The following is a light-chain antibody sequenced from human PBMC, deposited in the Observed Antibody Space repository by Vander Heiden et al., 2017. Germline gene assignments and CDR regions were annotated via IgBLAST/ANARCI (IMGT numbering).Light chain of an antibody. CDR2: QDS. V-gene: IGLV3-1*01. Sequence: SYELTQPPSVSVSPGQTASITCSGDKLGDKYACWYQQKPGQSPVLVIYQDSKRPSRIPERFSGSNSGNTATLTISGTQAMDEADYYCQAWDSSTVVFSGGTKLTVL. J-gene: IGLJ2*01. CDR1: KLGDKY. CDR3: QAWDSSTVV.